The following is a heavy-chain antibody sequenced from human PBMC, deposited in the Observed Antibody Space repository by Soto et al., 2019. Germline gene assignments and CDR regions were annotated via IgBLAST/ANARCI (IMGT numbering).Heavy chain of an antibody. Sequence: SGFTFSSYWMSWVRQAPGKGLEWVANIKQDGSERYYVDSVKGRFTISRDNAKNSLYLQMNSLTAADTAVSYCARREVRGVIPHYYYYYAMDVWGQGTTVTVSS. D-gene: IGHD3-10*01. CDR1: GFTFSSYW. CDR2: IKQDGSER. J-gene: IGHJ6*02. V-gene: IGHV3-7*02. CDR3: ARREVRGVIPHYYYYYAMDV.